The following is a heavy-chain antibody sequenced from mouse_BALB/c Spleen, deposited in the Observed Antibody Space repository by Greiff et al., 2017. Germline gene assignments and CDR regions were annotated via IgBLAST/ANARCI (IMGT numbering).Heavy chain of an antibody. CDR3: ARNMDDYDGNAMDD. D-gene: IGHD2-4*01. J-gene: IGHJ4*01. CDR2: IWSGGST. V-gene: IGHV2-4-1*01. Sequence: QVQLKESGPGLVQPSQSLSITCTVSGFSLTSYGVHWVRQSPGKGLEWLGVIWSGGSTDYNAAFISRLSISKDNSKSQVFFKMNSLQADDTAIYYCARNMDDYDGNAMDDWGQGTSVTVSS. CDR1: GFSLTSYG.